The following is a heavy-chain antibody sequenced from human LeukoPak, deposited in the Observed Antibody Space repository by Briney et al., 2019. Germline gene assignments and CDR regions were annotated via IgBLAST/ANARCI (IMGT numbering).Heavy chain of an antibody. Sequence: GGSLRLSCAASGFTFSSYWMNWARQAPGKGLEWVASINHNGNVNYYVDSVKGRFTISRDNSKNTLYLQMNSLRAEDTAVYYCARDSGTLTGTATSFDYWGQGTLVTVSS. V-gene: IGHV3-7*03. CDR3: ARDSGTLTGTATSFDY. CDR2: INHNGNVN. CDR1: GFTFSSYW. J-gene: IGHJ4*02. D-gene: IGHD2-15*01.